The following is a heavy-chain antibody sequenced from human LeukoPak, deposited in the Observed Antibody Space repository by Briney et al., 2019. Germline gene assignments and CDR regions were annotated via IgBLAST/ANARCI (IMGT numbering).Heavy chain of an antibody. CDR3: TRGRYQFLGPNDY. CDR2: ITMNSVR. CDR1: GFSLSDYG. V-gene: IGHV3-48*02. D-gene: IGHD2-2*01. Sequence: PPGGSLRLSCLASGFSLSDYGMSWVRQAPGKGLEWVSYITMNSVRLYADSMKGRFTISRDNDKNSVYLQMNSLRDEDTAVYYCTRGRYQFLGPNDYWGQGSLVTVSS. J-gene: IGHJ4*02.